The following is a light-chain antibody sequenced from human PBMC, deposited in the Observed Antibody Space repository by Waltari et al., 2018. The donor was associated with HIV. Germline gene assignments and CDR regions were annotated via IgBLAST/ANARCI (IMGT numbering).Light chain of an antibody. CDR3: GTWDSSLSAGL. J-gene: IGLJ3*02. V-gene: IGLV1-51*01. CDR1: SSNIGNNF. CDR2: HNN. Sequence: QSVLTQPPSVSAAPGQKVTISCSASSSNIGNNFVSWYQQLPGQAPKLLIYHNNKRPSGIPDRFSGSKSGTSATLGITGLQTGDEADYYCGTWDSSLSAGLFGGGTKLTVL.